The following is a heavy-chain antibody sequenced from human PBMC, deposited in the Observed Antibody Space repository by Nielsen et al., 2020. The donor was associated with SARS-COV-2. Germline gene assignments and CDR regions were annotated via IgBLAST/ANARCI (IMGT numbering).Heavy chain of an antibody. CDR2: IYSGGST. CDR1: GFTVSSNY. Sequence: GESLKISCAASGFTVSSNYMSWVRQAPGKGLEWVSVIYSGGSTYYADSVKGRFTISRDNSKNTLYLQMNSLRAEDTAVYYCARGFTGVVILPFEYWGQGTPVTVSS. D-gene: IGHD3-3*01. J-gene: IGHJ4*02. CDR3: ARGFTGVVILPFEY. V-gene: IGHV3-53*01.